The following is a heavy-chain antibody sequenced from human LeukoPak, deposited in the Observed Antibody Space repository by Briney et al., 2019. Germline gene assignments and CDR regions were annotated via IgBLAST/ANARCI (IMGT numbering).Heavy chain of an antibody. CDR3: ARRVAVGNYFNP. CDR1: GGSISTDY. Sequence: SETLSLTCAFSGGSISTDYWSWVRQPPGKGLQWIGYIYYSGSTNYDPSLKSRVTISLNTAKNQFSLRLRSVTAADTAVYYCARRVAVGNYFNPWGQGTLVTVSS. D-gene: IGHD4-11*01. V-gene: IGHV4-59*08. J-gene: IGHJ5*02. CDR2: IYYSGST.